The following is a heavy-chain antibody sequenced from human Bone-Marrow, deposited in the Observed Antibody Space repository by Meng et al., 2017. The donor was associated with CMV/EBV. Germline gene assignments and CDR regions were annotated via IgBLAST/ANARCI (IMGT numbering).Heavy chain of an antibody. CDR3: ARGGLDCSSTSCLPENWDLDYYYGMDV. J-gene: IGHJ6*02. V-gene: IGHV1-69*05. CDR2: IIPIFGTA. D-gene: IGHD2-2*01. Sequence: KVSCEASGGTFSSYAISRVRQAPGQGLEWMGGIIPIFGTANYAQKFQGRVTITTDESTSTAYMELSSLRSEDTAVYYCARGGLDCSSTSCLPENWDLDYYYGMDVWGQGPTVTVSS. CDR1: GGTFSSYA.